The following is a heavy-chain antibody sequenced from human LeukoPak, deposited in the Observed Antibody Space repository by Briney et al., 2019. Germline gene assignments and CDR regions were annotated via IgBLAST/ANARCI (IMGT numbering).Heavy chain of an antibody. CDR3: AREQRLKYDTSGFWGYFDY. J-gene: IGHJ4*02. V-gene: IGHV3-21*01. Sequence: GGSLRLSCAASGFTFSAYSMNWVRQASGKGLEWVSSVSSTSGHIYYADSVKGRFTISRDDAEHSLYLQINSLRAEDTAVYYCAREQRLKYDTSGFWGYFDYWGQGTLVTVSS. CDR2: VSSTSGHI. CDR1: GFTFSAYS. D-gene: IGHD3-22*01.